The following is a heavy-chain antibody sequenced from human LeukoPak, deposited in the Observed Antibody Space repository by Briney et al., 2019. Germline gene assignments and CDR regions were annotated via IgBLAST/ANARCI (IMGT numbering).Heavy chain of an antibody. Sequence: PGRSLRLSCAASGFTFDDYAMHWVRQAPGKGLEWVSGISWNSGSIGYADSVKGRFTISRDNAKNSLYLQMNSLRAEDTALYYCAKDKGSSGWSPFDYWGQGTLVTASS. CDR1: GFTFDDYA. V-gene: IGHV3-9*01. J-gene: IGHJ4*02. D-gene: IGHD6-19*01. CDR2: ISWNSGSI. CDR3: AKDKGSSGWSPFDY.